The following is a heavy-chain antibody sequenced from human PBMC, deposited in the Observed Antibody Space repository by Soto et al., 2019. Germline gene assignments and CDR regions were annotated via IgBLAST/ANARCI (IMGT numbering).Heavy chain of an antibody. CDR2: ISYDGSNK. Sequence: PGGSLRLSCAASGFTFSSYGMHWVRQAPGKGLEWVAVISYDGSNKYYADSVKGRFTISRDNSKNTLYLQMNSLRAEDTAVYYCAKDIPDTFDPWGQGTLVTVSS. CDR3: AKDIPDTFDP. CDR1: GFTFSSYG. V-gene: IGHV3-30*18. J-gene: IGHJ5*02. D-gene: IGHD3-9*01.